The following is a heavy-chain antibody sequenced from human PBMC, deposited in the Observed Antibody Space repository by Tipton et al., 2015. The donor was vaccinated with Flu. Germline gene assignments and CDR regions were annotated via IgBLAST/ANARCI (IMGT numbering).Heavy chain of an antibody. D-gene: IGHD2-2*02. CDR2: TYYRSKWYN. V-gene: IGHV6-1*01. CDR3: ARSSASIPGGSGFDY. J-gene: IGHJ4*02. Sequence: LRLSCAISGDSVSSNSAAWNWIRQSPSRGLEWLGRTYYRSKWYNDYAVSVKSRITINPDTSKNQFSLQLNSVTPEDTAVYYCARSSASIPGGSGFDYWGQGTLVTVSS. CDR1: GDSVSSNSAA.